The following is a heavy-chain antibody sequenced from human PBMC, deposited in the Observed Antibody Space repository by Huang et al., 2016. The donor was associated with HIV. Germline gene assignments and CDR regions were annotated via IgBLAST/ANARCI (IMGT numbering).Heavy chain of an antibody. Sequence: QVHLVQSGAEVKKPGASVKVSCKASGYTFPNYDIHWVRQAPGRGLEWRGWMNPNTGNTGFAQSFQGRVTMTRKTSITTAYMELTSLTSEDTAVYYCARSAYGDLDYWGLGTLVIVSS. V-gene: IGHV1-8*02. CDR2: MNPNTGNT. D-gene: IGHD4-17*01. J-gene: IGHJ4*02. CDR3: ARSAYGDLDY. CDR1: GYTFPNYD.